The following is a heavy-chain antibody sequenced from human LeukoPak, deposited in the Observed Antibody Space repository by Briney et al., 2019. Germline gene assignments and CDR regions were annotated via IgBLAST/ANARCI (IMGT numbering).Heavy chain of an antibody. Sequence: PGRSLRLSCAGAGFSLDDYAMHWVRQPPGKGLEWVSSISWDSGSMAYADSVKGRFTISRDNAKNSLFLQMNSLRAEDTALYYCIKDMGFDLLKDAFGVWGQGTMVTVSS. J-gene: IGHJ3*01. V-gene: IGHV3-9*01. CDR3: IKDMGFDLLKDAFGV. D-gene: IGHD1-26*01. CDR2: ISWDSGSM. CDR1: GFSLDDYA.